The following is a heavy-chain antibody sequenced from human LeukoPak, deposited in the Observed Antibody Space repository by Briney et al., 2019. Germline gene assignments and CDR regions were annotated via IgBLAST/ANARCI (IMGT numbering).Heavy chain of an antibody. J-gene: IGHJ4*02. CDR1: GFIFDDYA. Sequence: GGSLRLSCAVSGFIFDDYAMHWVRQAPGKGLEWVSYISSSSSTIYYADSVKGRFTISRDNAKNSLYLQMNSLRAEDTAVYYCARDTRGESDYWGQGTLVTVSS. V-gene: IGHV3-48*04. D-gene: IGHD2-2*01. CDR2: ISSSSSTI. CDR3: ARDTRGESDY.